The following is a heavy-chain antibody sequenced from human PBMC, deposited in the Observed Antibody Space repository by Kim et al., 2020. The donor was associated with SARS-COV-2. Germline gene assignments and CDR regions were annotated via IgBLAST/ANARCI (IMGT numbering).Heavy chain of an antibody. CDR3: ARDRNDFWSGYYGSYYYYGMDV. Sequence: ASVKVSCKASGYTFTGYYMHWVRQAPGQGLEWMGWINPNSGGTNYAQKFQGRVTMTRDTSISTAYMELSRLRSDDTAVYYCARDRNDFWSGYYGSYYYYGMDVWGQGTTVTVSS. J-gene: IGHJ6*02. V-gene: IGHV1-2*02. D-gene: IGHD3-3*01. CDR1: GYTFTGYY. CDR2: INPNSGGT.